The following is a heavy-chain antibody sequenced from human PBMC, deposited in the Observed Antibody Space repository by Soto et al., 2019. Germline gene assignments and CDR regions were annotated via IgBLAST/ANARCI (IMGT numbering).Heavy chain of an antibody. V-gene: IGHV3-33*01. CDR3: ARERNSSPCFDY. Sequence: GWSLRLSCAASGFTFSSYGMHWVRQAPGKGLEWVAVIWYDGSNKYYADSVKGRFTISRDNSKNTLYLQMNSLRAEDTAVYYCARERNSSPCFDYWGQGTLVTVSS. CDR2: IWYDGSNK. J-gene: IGHJ4*02. D-gene: IGHD6-6*01. CDR1: GFTFSSYG.